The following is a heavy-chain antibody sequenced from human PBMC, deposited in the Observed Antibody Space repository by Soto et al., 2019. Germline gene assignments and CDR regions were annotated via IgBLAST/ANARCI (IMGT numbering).Heavy chain of an antibody. CDR2: INHSGST. Sequence: QVQLQQWGAGLLKPSETLSLTCAVYGGSFSGYYWTWIRQPPGTGLEWIGEINHSGSTNYNPSLKNRVTISVDTSKNQFSQKLTSVTAADTAVYYCARDKITGLFDYWGQGTLDTVSS. CDR3: ARDKITGLFDY. CDR1: GGSFSGYY. D-gene: IGHD2-8*02. J-gene: IGHJ4*02. V-gene: IGHV4-34*01.